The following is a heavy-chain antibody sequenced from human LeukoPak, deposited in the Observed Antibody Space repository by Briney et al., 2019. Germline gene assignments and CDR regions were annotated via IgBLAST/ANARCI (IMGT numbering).Heavy chain of an antibody. CDR1: GFTFSSYW. Sequence: GGSLRLSCAASGFTFSSYWMHWVRQAPGKGLVWVSRINSDGTIIGYADSVKGRFTISRDNAKNSLYLQMNSLRAEDTAVYYCAREPLYCSSTSCPFDYWGQGTLVTVSS. V-gene: IGHV3-74*01. CDR3: AREPLYCSSTSCPFDY. D-gene: IGHD2-2*01. CDR2: INSDGTII. J-gene: IGHJ4*02.